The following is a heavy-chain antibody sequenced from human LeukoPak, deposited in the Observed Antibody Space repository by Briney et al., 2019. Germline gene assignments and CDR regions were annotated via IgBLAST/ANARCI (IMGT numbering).Heavy chain of an antibody. Sequence: ASVKVSCTASGFAFTSSAMQWVRQARGQRLEWIGWIVVGSGNTNYAQMFQERVTITRDMSTSTAYMELSSLRSEDTAVYYCAASRGAFDIWGQGTMVTVSS. CDR1: GFAFTSSA. J-gene: IGHJ3*02. CDR3: AASRGAFDI. V-gene: IGHV1-58*02. CDR2: IVVGSGNT.